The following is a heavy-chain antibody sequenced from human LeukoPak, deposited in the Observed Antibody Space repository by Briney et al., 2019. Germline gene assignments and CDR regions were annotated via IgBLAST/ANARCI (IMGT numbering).Heavy chain of an antibody. J-gene: IGHJ4*02. CDR3: AKERYSSSSLFAVTPFDY. CDR1: EFTFSSYG. Sequence: GGSLRLSCVASEFTFSSYGMHWVRQAPGKGLEWVAYIRYDGSDRYSADSVKGRFTISRDNSKNTLYLQMNSLRVEDTAVYYCAKERYSSSSLFAVTPFDYWGQGTRITVSS. CDR2: IRYDGSDR. D-gene: IGHD6-13*01. V-gene: IGHV3-30*02.